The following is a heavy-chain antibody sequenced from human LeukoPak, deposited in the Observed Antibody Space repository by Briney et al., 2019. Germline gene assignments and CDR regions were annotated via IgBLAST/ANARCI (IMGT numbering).Heavy chain of an antibody. Sequence: PSETLSLTCTVSGGSISSYYWSWIRQPPGKGLEWIGYIYYSGSTNYNPSLKSRVTISVDTSKNQFSLKLSSVTAADTAVYYCARGGLLWFGELAMDVWGKGTTVTVSS. J-gene: IGHJ6*03. CDR2: IYYSGST. D-gene: IGHD3-10*01. V-gene: IGHV4-59*01. CDR3: ARGGLLWFGELAMDV. CDR1: GGSISSYY.